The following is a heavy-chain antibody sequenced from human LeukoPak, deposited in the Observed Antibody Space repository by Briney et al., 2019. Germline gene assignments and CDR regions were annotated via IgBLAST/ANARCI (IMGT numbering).Heavy chain of an antibody. CDR2: ISWNSGSI. D-gene: IGHD1-26*01. Sequence: GGSLRLSCAASGFTFDDYAMHWVRQAPGKGLEWVSGISWNSGSIVYADSVKGRFTISRDNAKNSLYLQMNSLRVEDTALYYCAKALSPSGSYYDWGRGTLVTVSS. CDR3: AKALSPSGSYYD. CDR1: GFTFDDYA. V-gene: IGHV3-9*01. J-gene: IGHJ4*02.